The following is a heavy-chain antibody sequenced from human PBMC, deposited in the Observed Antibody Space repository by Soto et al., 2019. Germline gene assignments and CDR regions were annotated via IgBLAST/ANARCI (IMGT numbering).Heavy chain of an antibody. Sequence: SETLSLTCTVSGGSISSGCYYWSWIRQHPGKGLEWIGYIYYSGSTYYNPSLKSRVTISVDTSKNQFSLKLSSVTAADTAVYYCARELFVAAFDYWGQGTLVTVS. V-gene: IGHV4-31*03. CDR3: ARELFVAAFDY. J-gene: IGHJ4*02. CDR2: IYYSGST. D-gene: IGHD5-12*01. CDR1: GGSISSGCYY.